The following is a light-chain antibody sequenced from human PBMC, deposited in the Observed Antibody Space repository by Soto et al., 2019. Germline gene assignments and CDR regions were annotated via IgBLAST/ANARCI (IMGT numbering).Light chain of an antibody. CDR1: SSDVGAYNL. V-gene: IGLV2-14*02. J-gene: IGLJ3*02. CDR2: EGS. CDR3: SSYTTVPSPQWV. Sequence: QSVLTQPASVSGSPEQSITISCTGTSSDVGAYNLVSWYQQHPGKAPRLIIYEGSKRPSGISHRFSGSKSDNTASLTISGLRAEDEAHYYCSSYTTVPSPQWVFAGGTKVTVL.